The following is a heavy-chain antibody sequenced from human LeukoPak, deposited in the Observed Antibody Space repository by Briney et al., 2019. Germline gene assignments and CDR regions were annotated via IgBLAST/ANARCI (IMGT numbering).Heavy chain of an antibody. CDR3: ARRIAVAWFDP. J-gene: IGHJ5*02. CDR1: GFTFSSYA. Sequence: GGSLRLSCAASGFTFSSYAMSWVRQAPGKGLEWVSVIYSGGSTYYADSVKGRFTISRDNSKNTLYLQMNSLRAEDTAVYYCARRIAVAWFDPWGQGTLVTVSS. D-gene: IGHD6-19*01. CDR2: IYSGGST. V-gene: IGHV3-66*04.